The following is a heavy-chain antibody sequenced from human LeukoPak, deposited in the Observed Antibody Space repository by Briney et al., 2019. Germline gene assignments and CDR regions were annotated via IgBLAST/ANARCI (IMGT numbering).Heavy chain of an antibody. CDR1: GFTFSSYG. CDR2: IGVSADQT. J-gene: IGHJ4*02. Sequence: GGSLRLSCAASGFTFSSYGVNWVRQAPGKGLEWVSAIGVSADQTFYADSVKGRFTISRDNSKNTLSLAMNNLRAEDTAVYYCAKERNARGALDYWGRGTLVTVSS. V-gene: IGHV3-23*01. D-gene: IGHD2-2*01. CDR3: AKERNARGALDY.